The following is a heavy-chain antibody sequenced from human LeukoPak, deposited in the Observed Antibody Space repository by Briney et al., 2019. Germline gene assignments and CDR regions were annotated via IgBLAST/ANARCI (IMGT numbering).Heavy chain of an antibody. CDR2: LYYTGNT. V-gene: IGHV4-30-2*03. CDR3: ARQTGSGLFTLP. J-gene: IGHJ4*02. D-gene: IGHD3/OR15-3a*01. Sequence: SETLSLTCGVSGGSISSGGYSWTWIRQPPGKGLEWIGYLYYTGNTYYNPSLKSRVTISIDTSKNQISLRLTSVTATDTAMYYCARQTGSGLFTLPGGQGTLVTVSS. CDR1: GGSISSGGYS.